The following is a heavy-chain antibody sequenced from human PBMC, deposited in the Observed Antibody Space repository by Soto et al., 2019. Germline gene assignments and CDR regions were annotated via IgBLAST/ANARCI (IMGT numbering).Heavy chain of an antibody. CDR2: ITSSSSYT. V-gene: IGHV3-11*05. CDR1: GFTFSDYY. D-gene: IGHD3-22*01. Sequence: QVQLVESGGGLVKPGGSLRLSCAASGFTFSDYYMSWIRQAPGKGMEWVSYITSSSSYTIYADSVRGRFTISSDNAKNPLLLQLNSLRAEDTAVYYCASADHYDTRGYWKWGQGTLVTVSS. CDR3: ASADHYDTRGYWK. J-gene: IGHJ4*02.